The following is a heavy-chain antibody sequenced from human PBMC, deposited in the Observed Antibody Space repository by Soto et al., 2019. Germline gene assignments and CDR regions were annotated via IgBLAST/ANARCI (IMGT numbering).Heavy chain of an antibody. CDR3: AKEVFGHYNYETIGYYFDH. CDR1: GYTFTKFH. D-gene: IGHD3-10*02. CDR2: IDPSGGVT. V-gene: IGHV1-46*01. J-gene: IGHJ4*02. Sequence: QVQLIQFEAEVKKPGASVKVSCRASGYTFTKFHIHWVRQAPGQGLEWMGMIDPSGGVTRDAQRFQGRITMDGDTLKSRVYMEFRGLTSEDTAVYYCAKEVFGHYNYETIGYYFDHWGPGTLVTLSS.